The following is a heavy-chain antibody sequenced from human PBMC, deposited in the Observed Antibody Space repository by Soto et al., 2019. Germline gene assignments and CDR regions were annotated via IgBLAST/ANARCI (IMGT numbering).Heavy chain of an antibody. CDR3: ARDHPHSYGIYYFDY. CDR2: IYSSGST. Sequence: PSETLSLTCTVSGGSSSNYYWSWIRQPPGKGLEWIGYIYSSGSTNYNPSLKSRVTISADTSKNQVSLKLTSVTAADTAVYYCARDHPHSYGIYYFDYWGQGTLVTVSS. V-gene: IGHV4-59*01. CDR1: GGSSSNYY. J-gene: IGHJ4*02. D-gene: IGHD5-18*01.